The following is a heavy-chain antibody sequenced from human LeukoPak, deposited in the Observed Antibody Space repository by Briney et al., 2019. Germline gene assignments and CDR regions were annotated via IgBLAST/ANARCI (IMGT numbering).Heavy chain of an antibody. V-gene: IGHV1-18*01. CDR2: IGTYGGDT. J-gene: IGHJ5*01. D-gene: IGHD3-22*01. Sequence: ASVKASCKATSRISWVRQAPGQGLEWMGWIGTYGGDTYYAQKFQGRITVTTDTSTSTVYMELRNLRFDDTAVYYCARDLWNFYDDSGYNRDFDSWGQGTLVTVSS. CDR1: TSR. CDR3: ARDLWNFYDDSGYNRDFDS.